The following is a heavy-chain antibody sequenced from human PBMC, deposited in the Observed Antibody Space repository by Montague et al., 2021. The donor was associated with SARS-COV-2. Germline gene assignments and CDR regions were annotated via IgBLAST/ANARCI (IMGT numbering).Heavy chain of an antibody. V-gene: IGHV6-1*01. D-gene: IGHD3-10*01. J-gene: IGHJ6*02. Sequence: CAISGDSVSSNSAAWNWDRQSPSIGLDRLGMTYYKSKWYNDYAVSVKSRVTINPDTSKNQFSLQLNSVTPEDTAVYYCARGIWFGELLTGYYYYGMDVWGQGTTVTVSS. CDR3: ARGIWFGELLTGYYYYGMDV. CDR1: GDSVSSNSAA. CDR2: TYYKSKWYN.